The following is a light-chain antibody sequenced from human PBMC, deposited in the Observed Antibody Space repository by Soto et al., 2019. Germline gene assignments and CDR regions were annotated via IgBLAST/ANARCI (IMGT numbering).Light chain of an antibody. CDR2: DVS. CDR1: RSISRW. Sequence: DIQMTQSPSTLSASVGDRVNITCRASRSISRWLAWYHQKPGKAPKLLISDVSTLQSGVPSRFSRSGSGTEFTLTISSLQPDDFSTYYCQQYNFYPYTFGQGTKLEI. J-gene: IGKJ2*01. CDR3: QQYNFYPYT. V-gene: IGKV1-5*01.